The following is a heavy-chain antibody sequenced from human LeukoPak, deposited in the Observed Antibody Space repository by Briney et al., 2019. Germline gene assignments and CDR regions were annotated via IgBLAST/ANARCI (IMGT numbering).Heavy chain of an antibody. CDR1: GYTLITYG. D-gene: IGHD1-26*01. CDR3: ARVAGVSYNYLDS. Sequence: ASVNVSCKASGYTLITYGITWVRQAPGQGLEWMGWITPYNGDTNYAQNLQDRVTMTTDTSTSTAYMELRSLRSDDTAVYFCARVAGVSYNYLDSWGQGTLVTASS. CDR2: ITPYNGDT. J-gene: IGHJ4*02. V-gene: IGHV1-18*01.